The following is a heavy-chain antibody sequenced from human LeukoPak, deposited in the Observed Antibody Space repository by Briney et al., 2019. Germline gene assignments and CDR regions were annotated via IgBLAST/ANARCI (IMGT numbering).Heavy chain of an antibody. J-gene: IGHJ6*03. Sequence: GGSLGLSCAASGFTFSNYWMTWVRQAPGKGLEWVANIKQDGSEKYYVDSVKGRFTISRDNAKNSLYLQMNSLRAEDTAVYYCARVALALTYYYYMDVWGKGTTVTVSS. CDR2: IKQDGSEK. D-gene: IGHD3-16*01. CDR1: GFTFSNYW. CDR3: ARVALALTYYYYMDV. V-gene: IGHV3-7*01.